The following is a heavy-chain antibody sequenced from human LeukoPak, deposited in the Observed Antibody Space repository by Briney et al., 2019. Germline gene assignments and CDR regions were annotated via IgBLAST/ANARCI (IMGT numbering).Heavy chain of an antibody. CDR3: ARDDGGNLNDAFDI. V-gene: IGHV3-21*01. CDR2: MTGRKSYI. D-gene: IGHD4-23*01. CDR1: GFTFSSYE. Sequence: GGSLRLSCAASGFTFSSYEMNWVRQAPGKGLEWVSSMTGRKSYIFYADSVKGRFTISRDNAENSVYLQMNNLGAEDTAIYYCARDDGGNLNDAFDIWGPGTMVTVSS. J-gene: IGHJ3*02.